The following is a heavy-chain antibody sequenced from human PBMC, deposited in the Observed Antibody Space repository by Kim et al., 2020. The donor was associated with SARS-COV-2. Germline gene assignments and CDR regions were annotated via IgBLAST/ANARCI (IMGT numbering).Heavy chain of an antibody. CDR3: ARGRFSPGWLQLGPYYYYGMDV. Sequence: SETLSLTCAVYGGSFSGYYWSWIRQPPGKGLEWIGEINHSGSTNYNPSLKSRVTISVDTSKNQFSLKLSSVTAADTAVYYCARGRFSPGWLQLGPYYYYGMDVCGQGTTVTVSS. CDR2: INHSGST. J-gene: IGHJ6*02. CDR1: GGSFSGYY. D-gene: IGHD5-12*01. V-gene: IGHV4-34*01.